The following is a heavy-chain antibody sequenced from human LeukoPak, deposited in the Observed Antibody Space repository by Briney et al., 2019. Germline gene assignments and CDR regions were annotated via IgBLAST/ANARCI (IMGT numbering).Heavy chain of an antibody. V-gene: IGHV4-59*08. J-gene: IGHJ4*02. CDR1: GASIRSYY. Sequence: PSETLSLTCTVSGASIRSYYWSWIRQPPGKGLEWIGSISDSGNTNYNPSLKSRVTISVDTSKNQLSLKLSSVTAADTAVYSCARHNTERKWLAPFDYWGQGTLVTVSS. D-gene: IGHD6-19*01. CDR2: ISDSGNT. CDR3: ARHNTERKWLAPFDY.